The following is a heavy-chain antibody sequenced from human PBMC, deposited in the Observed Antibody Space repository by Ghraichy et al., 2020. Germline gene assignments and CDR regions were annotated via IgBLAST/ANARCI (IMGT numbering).Heavy chain of an antibody. D-gene: IGHD6-19*01. V-gene: IGHV3-23*01. CDR2: INGSGGST. CDR1: GFTFSSYA. CDR3: AKDRYEVAGTVAD. Sequence: GESLNISCAASGFTFSSYAMSWVRQAPGKGLEWVSAINGSGGSTYYADSVKGRFTISRDNSKNTLYLQMNSLRAEDTAVYYCAKDRYEVAGTVADWGQGTLVTVSS. J-gene: IGHJ4*02.